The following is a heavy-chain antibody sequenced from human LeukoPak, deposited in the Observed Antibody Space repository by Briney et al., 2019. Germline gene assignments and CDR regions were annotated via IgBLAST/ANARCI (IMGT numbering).Heavy chain of an antibody. CDR2: INWNGGST. CDR3: ARAYYDFWSGYHYDAFDI. D-gene: IGHD3-3*01. V-gene: IGHV3-20*04. Sequence: PGGSLRLSCAASGFTFSSYAMSRVRQAPGKGLEWVSGINWNGGSTGYADSVKGRFTISRDNAKNSLYLQMNSLRAEDTVLYYCARAYYDFWSGYHYDAFDIWGQGTMVTVSS. CDR1: GFTFSSYA. J-gene: IGHJ3*02.